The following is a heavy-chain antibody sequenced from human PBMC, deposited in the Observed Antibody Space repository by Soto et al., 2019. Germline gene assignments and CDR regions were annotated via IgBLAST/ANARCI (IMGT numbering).Heavy chain of an antibody. Sequence: PGGSLRLSCAASGFTFSSYAMSWVRQAPGKGLEWVSAISGSGGSTYYADSVKGRFTISRDNSKNTLYLQMNSLRAEDTAVYYCAKAAGYDILTGYYYFDYWGQGTLVTVSS. J-gene: IGHJ4*02. CDR3: AKAAGYDILTGYYYFDY. CDR1: GFTFSSYA. D-gene: IGHD3-9*01. CDR2: ISGSGGST. V-gene: IGHV3-23*01.